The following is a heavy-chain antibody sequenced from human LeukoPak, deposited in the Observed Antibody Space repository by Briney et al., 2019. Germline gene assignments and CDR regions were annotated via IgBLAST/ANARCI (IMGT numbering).Heavy chain of an antibody. CDR3: ARQYYDFWSGYRKGWFDP. CDR1: GFTFSSNY. CDR2: IYSGGST. Sequence: GGSLRLSCAASGFTFSSNYMSWVRQAPGKRLEWVSVIYSGGSTYYADSVKGRFTISRDNSKNTLYPQMNSLRAEDTAVYYCARQYYDFWSGYRKGWFDPWGQGTLVTVSS. D-gene: IGHD3-3*01. V-gene: IGHV3-66*02. J-gene: IGHJ5*02.